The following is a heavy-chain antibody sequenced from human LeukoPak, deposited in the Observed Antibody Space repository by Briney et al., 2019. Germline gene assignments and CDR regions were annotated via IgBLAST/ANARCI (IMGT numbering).Heavy chain of an antibody. CDR3: ARGVAAAGSLYYYYYYMDV. CDR1: GYTFTSYD. V-gene: IGHV1-8*03. J-gene: IGHJ6*03. CDR2: MNPNSGNT. D-gene: IGHD6-13*01. Sequence: ASVKVSCKASGYTFTSYDINWVRQATGQGLEWMGWMNPNSGNTGYAQKFQGRVTITRNTSISTAYMELSSLRSEDTAVYYYARGVAAAGSLYYYYYYMDVWGKGTTVTVSS.